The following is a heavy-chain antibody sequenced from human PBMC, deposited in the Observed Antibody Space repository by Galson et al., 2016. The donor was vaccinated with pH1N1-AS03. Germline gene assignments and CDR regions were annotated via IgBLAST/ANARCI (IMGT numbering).Heavy chain of an antibody. J-gene: IGHJ4*02. CDR3: ARGNPFLGSSWYEDS. V-gene: IGHV4-34*01. CDR1: GGSPTDYQ. CDR2: ISHSGIT. D-gene: IGHD6-13*01. Sequence: SETLSLTCTVSGGSPTDYQWSWIRQSPGKGLERIGEISHSGITDYNPSLKSRVSISVDTSKDQFSLNLSSMTAADAAVYYCARGNPFLGSSWYEDSWGQGTLVTVSS.